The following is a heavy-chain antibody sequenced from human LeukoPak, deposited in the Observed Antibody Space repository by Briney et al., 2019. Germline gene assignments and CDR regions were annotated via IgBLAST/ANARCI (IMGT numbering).Heavy chain of an antibody. Sequence: SETLSLTCTVSGGSISSYYWSWIRQPAGKGLEWIGRISSSGSTNYNPSLKSRISMSGDTSKKQFSLKLTSVTAADTATYYCARDMGSGWYSDWGQGTLVTVSS. CDR3: ARDMGSGWYSD. CDR2: ISSSGST. J-gene: IGHJ4*02. V-gene: IGHV4-4*07. D-gene: IGHD6-19*01. CDR1: GGSISSYY.